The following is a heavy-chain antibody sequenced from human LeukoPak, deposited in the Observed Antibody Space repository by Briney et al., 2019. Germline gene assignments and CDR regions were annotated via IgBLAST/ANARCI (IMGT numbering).Heavy chain of an antibody. CDR2: ISSSSSTI. CDR1: GFTFSSYS. D-gene: IGHD2-15*01. Sequence: GGSLRLSCAASGFTFSSYSMYWVRQAPGKGLEWVSYISSSSSTIYYADSVKGRFTISRDNSKNTLYLQMNSLRAEDTAVYYCARVRGCSGGSCYYFDYWGQGTLVTVSS. CDR3: ARVRGCSGGSCYYFDY. J-gene: IGHJ4*02. V-gene: IGHV3-48*01.